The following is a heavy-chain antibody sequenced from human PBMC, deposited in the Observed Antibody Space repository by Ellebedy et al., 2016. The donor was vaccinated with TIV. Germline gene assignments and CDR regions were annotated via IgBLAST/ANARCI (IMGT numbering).Heavy chain of an antibody. V-gene: IGHV3-7*01. Sequence: GGSLRLSCAPSGFRFSSYWMSWVRQAPGKGLEWVANMRQDGGGKYFVDSVKGRFIISRDNAKSSLYLQMNSVRAEDTAVYYCATDRSYGDHLPPTHAFVFWGQGTTVTGSS. CDR2: MRQDGGGK. D-gene: IGHD4-17*01. CDR3: ATDRSYGDHLPPTHAFVF. CDR1: GFRFSSYW. J-gene: IGHJ3*01.